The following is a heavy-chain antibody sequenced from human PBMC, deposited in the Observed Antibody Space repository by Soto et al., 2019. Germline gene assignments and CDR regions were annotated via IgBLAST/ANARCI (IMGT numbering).Heavy chain of an antibody. CDR3: ARGGPYYYDSSGYLHYGMDV. V-gene: IGHV1-69*13. Sequence: SVKVSCKASGGTFSSYAISWVRQAPGQGLEWMGGIIPIFGTANYAQKFQGRVTITADESTSTAYMELSSLRSEDTAVYYCARGGPYYYDSSGYLHYGMDVWGQGPTVTVS. J-gene: IGHJ6*02. CDR2: IIPIFGTA. D-gene: IGHD3-22*01. CDR1: GGTFSSYA.